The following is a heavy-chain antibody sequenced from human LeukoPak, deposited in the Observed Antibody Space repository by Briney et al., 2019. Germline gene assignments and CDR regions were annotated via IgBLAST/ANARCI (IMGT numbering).Heavy chain of an antibody. CDR3: ARDYYADPDSYFDY. CDR1: GYTFTDYY. Sequence: ASVKVSCKASGYTFTDYYMHWVRQAPGQGLEWMGWINPNSGATKYEQNFQGRVTMTRDTPISTAYMELSSLRSEDTAVYYCARDYYADPDSYFDYWGRGTLVTVSS. V-gene: IGHV1-2*02. D-gene: IGHD3-10*01. CDR2: INPNSGAT. J-gene: IGHJ4*02.